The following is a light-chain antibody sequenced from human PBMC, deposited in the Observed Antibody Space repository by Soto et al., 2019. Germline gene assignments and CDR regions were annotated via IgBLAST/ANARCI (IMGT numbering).Light chain of an antibody. CDR1: SSDVGGYNY. J-gene: IGLJ2*01. V-gene: IGLV2-14*01. CDR3: SSYTSSSTLVV. CDR2: DVS. Sequence: QSALTQPASVSGSPGQSITISCTGTSSDVGGYNYVSWYQQHPGKDTKLMIYDVSNRPSGVSNRFSGSKSGNTASLTISGLLDEDESDYYCSSYTSSSTLVVFSGGTKLTLL.